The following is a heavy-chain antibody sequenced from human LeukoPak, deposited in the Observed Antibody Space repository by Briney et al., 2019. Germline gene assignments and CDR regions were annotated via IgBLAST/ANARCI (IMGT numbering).Heavy chain of an antibody. CDR3: ARGLPVREVMSYYYFDY. CDR2: ISYDGSNK. D-gene: IGHD3-10*01. CDR1: GFTFSSYA. J-gene: IGHJ4*02. V-gene: IGHV3-30*04. Sequence: GGSLRLSCAASGFTFSSYAMHWVRQAPGKGLEWVAVISYDGSNKYYADSVKGRFTISRDNSKNTLYLQMNSLRAEDTAVYYCARGLPVREVMSYYYFDYWGQGTLATVSS.